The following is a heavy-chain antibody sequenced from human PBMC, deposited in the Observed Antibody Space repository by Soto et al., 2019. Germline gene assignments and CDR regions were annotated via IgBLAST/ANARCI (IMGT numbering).Heavy chain of an antibody. CDR3: TTLTYYYGSGSYEYFDY. D-gene: IGHD3-10*01. J-gene: IGHJ4*02. CDR1: GFTFSNAW. CDR2: IKSKTDGGTT. Sequence: EVQLVESGGGLVKPGGSLRLSCAASGFTFSNAWMNWVRQAPGKGLEWVGRIKSKTDGGTTDYAAPVKGRFTISRDDSKNTLYLQMNSLKTENTAVYYCTTLTYYYGSGSYEYFDYWGQGTLVTVSS. V-gene: IGHV3-15*07.